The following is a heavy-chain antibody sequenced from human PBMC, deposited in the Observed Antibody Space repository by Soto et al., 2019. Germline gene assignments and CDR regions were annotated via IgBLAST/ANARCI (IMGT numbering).Heavy chain of an antibody. D-gene: IGHD2-15*01. CDR1: GFTFSSYG. V-gene: IGHV3-30*18. CDR2: ISYDRSNK. CDR3: AKDRIDSFAGYFDY. J-gene: IGHJ4*02. Sequence: PGGSLRLSCAASGFTFSSYGMHWVRQAPGKWLEWVAVISYDRSNKYYADSVKGRFTISIDNSKNTLYLQMNSLRAEDTAVYYCAKDRIDSFAGYFDYWGQGXLVTVYS.